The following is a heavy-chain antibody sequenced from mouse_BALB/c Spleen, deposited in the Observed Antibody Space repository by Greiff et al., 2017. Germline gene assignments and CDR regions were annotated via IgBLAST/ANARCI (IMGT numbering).Heavy chain of an antibody. D-gene: IGHD2-12*01. CDR3: ARCGIRQGVGYAMDY. CDR2: INPGSGGT. J-gene: IGHJ4*01. CDR1: GYAFTNYL. Sequence: QVQLQQPGAELVKPGASVKLSCKASGYAFTNYLIEWVKQRPGQGLEWIGVINPGSGGTNYNEKFKGKATLTADKSSSTAYMQLSSLTSDDSAVYFCARCGIRQGVGYAMDYWGQGTSVTVAS. V-gene: IGHV1-54*01.